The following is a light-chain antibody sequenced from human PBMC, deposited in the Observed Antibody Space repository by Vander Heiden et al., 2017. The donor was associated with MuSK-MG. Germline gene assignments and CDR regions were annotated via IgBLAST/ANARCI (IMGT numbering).Light chain of an antibody. Sequence: DIQMTQSPSSLSAAVGDRVTITCRASQSISSYLNWYQQKPGKAPKLLIYGASSLQSEFPSRFSGSGSGTDFTLTISSLQREDVATYYCQQSYRTPYTFGQGTKLEIK. CDR3: QQSYRTPYT. CDR1: QSISSY. V-gene: IGKV1-39*01. CDR2: GAS. J-gene: IGKJ2*01.